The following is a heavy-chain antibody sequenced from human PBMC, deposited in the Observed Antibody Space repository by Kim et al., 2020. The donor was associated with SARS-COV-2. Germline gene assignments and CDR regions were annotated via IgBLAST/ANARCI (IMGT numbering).Heavy chain of an antibody. J-gene: IGHJ4*02. CDR3: ARESDVAGNDY. D-gene: IGHD6-19*01. V-gene: IGHV3-11*06. Sequence: THYADSVKGRFTISRDNADNSQYLQMNSLRAEDTALYYCARESDVAGNDYWGQGTLVTVSS. CDR2: T.